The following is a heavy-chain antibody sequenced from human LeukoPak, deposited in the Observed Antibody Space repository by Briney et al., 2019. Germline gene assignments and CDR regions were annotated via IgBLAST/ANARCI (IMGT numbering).Heavy chain of an antibody. Sequence: ASVKVSYKASGYTFTSYGISWVRQAPGQGLEWMGWISAYNGNTNYAQKLQGRVTMTTDTSTSTAYMELRSLRSDDTAVYYCAREADYGDYSRGIDYWGQGTLVTVSS. D-gene: IGHD4-17*01. V-gene: IGHV1-18*01. J-gene: IGHJ4*02. CDR1: GYTFTSYG. CDR3: AREADYGDYSRGIDY. CDR2: ISAYNGNT.